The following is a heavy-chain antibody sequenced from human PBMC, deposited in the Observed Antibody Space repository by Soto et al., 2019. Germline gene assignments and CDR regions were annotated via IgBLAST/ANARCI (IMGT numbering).Heavy chain of an antibody. Sequence: EVQLLESGGGLVQPGGSLRLSCAASGFTFSSYAMSWVRQAPGKGLEWVSAISGSGGSTYYADSVKGRFTISRDNYKNTLYLQTNSLRAEDTAVYYCAKDLRRQQIVGADYWGQGPLVTVSS. CDR2: ISGSGGST. D-gene: IGHD1-26*01. CDR1: GFTFSSYA. CDR3: AKDLRRQQIVGADY. J-gene: IGHJ4*02. V-gene: IGHV3-23*01.